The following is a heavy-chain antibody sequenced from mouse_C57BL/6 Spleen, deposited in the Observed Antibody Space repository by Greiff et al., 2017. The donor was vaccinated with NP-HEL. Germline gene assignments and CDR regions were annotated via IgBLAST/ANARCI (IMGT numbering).Heavy chain of an antibody. Sequence: EVKLVESGAELVRPGASVKLSCTASGFNIKDDYMQWVKQRPEQGLEWIGWIDPENGDTEYASKFQGKATITADTSSNTAYLQLSSLTSEDTAVYYCTTTDPSYFDYWGQGTTLTVSS. CDR1: GFNIKDDY. J-gene: IGHJ2*01. CDR2: IDPENGDT. V-gene: IGHV14-4*01. CDR3: TTTDPSYFDY.